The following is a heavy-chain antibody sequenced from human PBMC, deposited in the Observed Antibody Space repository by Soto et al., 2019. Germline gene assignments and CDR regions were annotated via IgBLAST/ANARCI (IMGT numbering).Heavy chain of an antibody. D-gene: IGHD4-17*01. Sequence: GESLKISCKVSGYSITSYWIGCVRQMPGKGLEWMGIIYPGDSDTRYSPSFQGQVTISADKSISTAYLQWSSLKASDTAMYYCARSLMTTYYYYMDVWGKGTTVTVSS. CDR2: IYPGDSDT. CDR1: GYSITSYW. V-gene: IGHV5-51*01. CDR3: ARSLMTTYYYYMDV. J-gene: IGHJ6*03.